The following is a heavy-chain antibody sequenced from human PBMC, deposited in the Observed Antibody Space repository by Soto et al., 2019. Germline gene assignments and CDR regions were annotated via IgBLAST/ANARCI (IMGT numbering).Heavy chain of an antibody. CDR1: GGSISSYY. Sequence: QVQLQESGPGLVKPSETLSLTCTVSGGSISSYYWSWIRQPPGKGLEWIGYIYYSGRTNYNPSLKSRVTISVDTSKNQFSLKLSSVTAADTAVYYCARASETDYYYGMDVWGQGTTVTVSS. CDR2: IYYSGRT. V-gene: IGHV4-59*01. J-gene: IGHJ6*02. CDR3: ARASETDYYYGMDV.